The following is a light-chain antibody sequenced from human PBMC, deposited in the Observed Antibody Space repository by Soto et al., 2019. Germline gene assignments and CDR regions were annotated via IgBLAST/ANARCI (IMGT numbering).Light chain of an antibody. CDR3: QLYDSSRSCYV. V-gene: IGLV1-40*01. Sequence: QSVLTPPPSVSGAPGQRGTISCTGSSTNIGATYDVHWYQQPPGTPPKLLIYANTNRPSGVPDRFSGSKSGTSASLAITGLQAEDEADYYCQLYDSSRSCYVFGSGTNFAVL. J-gene: IGLJ1*01. CDR1: STNIGATYD. CDR2: ANT.